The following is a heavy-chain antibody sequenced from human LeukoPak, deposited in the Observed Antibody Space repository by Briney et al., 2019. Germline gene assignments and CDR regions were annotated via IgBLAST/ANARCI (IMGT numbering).Heavy chain of an antibody. CDR2: ISNSGAGT. CDR1: GFTFSNYA. Sequence: GGSLRLSCAASGFTFSNYAMSWVRQAPGKGLEWVSTISNSGAGTYYADSVKGRFTISRDNSKNTLYLQMNSLRAEDTAVYYCARDPKMARLSFYFDYWGQGTLAAVSS. D-gene: IGHD5-24*01. V-gene: IGHV3-23*01. J-gene: IGHJ4*02. CDR3: ARDPKMARLSFYFDY.